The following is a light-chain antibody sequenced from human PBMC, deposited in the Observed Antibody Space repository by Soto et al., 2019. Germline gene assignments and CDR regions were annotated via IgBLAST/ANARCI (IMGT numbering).Light chain of an antibody. Sequence: DLQMTQSPSSLSASVGDRVTITCRASQGISNYLAWYQQKPGEVPKLLIYAASTLQSGVPSRFSGSGSGTDFTLTISRLQPEDVATYYCQKYNSAPWAFGQGTKMEIK. CDR2: AAS. J-gene: IGKJ1*01. CDR1: QGISNY. CDR3: QKYNSAPWA. V-gene: IGKV1-27*01.